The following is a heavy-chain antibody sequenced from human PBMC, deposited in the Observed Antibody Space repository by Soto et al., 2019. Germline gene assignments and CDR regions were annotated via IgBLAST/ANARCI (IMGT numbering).Heavy chain of an antibody. CDR3: ARVHMGTHYFDY. CDR1: GYTFTSYD. CDR2: MNPDSGNT. Sequence: ASVKVSCKASGYTFTSYDINWVRQATGQGLEWMRWMNPDSGNTGYAQKFQGRVTMTRNTSISTAYMELSSLSSEDTAVYYCARVHMGTHYFDYWGQGPLVTVSS. V-gene: IGHV1-8*01. J-gene: IGHJ4*02. D-gene: IGHD7-27*01.